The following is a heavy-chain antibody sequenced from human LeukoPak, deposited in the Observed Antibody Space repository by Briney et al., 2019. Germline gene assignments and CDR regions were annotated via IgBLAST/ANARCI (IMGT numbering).Heavy chain of an antibody. V-gene: IGHV1-24*01. Sequence: ASVKVSCKVSGSTLTELSMHWVRQAPGKGLEWMGGFDPEDGETFYAQKFQGRVTMTEDTSTDTAYMELSSLRSEDTAVYYCATDLGERAAASPYWGQGTLVTVSS. CDR3: ATDLGERAAASPY. CDR2: FDPEDGET. J-gene: IGHJ4*02. D-gene: IGHD6-13*01. CDR1: GSTLTELS.